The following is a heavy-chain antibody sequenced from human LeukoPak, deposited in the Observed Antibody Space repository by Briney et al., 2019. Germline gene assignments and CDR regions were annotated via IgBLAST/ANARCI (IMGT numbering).Heavy chain of an antibody. Sequence: GGSLRLSCAASGFTFSSYEMNWVRQAPGKGLEWVSYISTSGTTIYYADSVKGRFTISRDNAKNSLYLQMNSLRAEDTAVYYCARDSQIVGAFDYWGQGTLVTVSS. CDR3: ARDSQIVGAFDY. J-gene: IGHJ4*02. D-gene: IGHD1-26*01. CDR2: ISTSGTTI. CDR1: GFTFSSYE. V-gene: IGHV3-48*03.